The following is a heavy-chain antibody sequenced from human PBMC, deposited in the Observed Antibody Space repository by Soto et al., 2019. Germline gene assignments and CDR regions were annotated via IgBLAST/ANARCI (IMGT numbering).Heavy chain of an antibody. CDR2: IGTAGDT. CDR3: ARGPLYSSSWDPHLDV. CDR1: GFTFSSYD. V-gene: IGHV3-13*01. D-gene: IGHD6-13*01. Sequence: GGSLRLSCAASGFTFSSYDMHWVRQATGKGLEWVSAIGTAGDTYYPGSVKGRFTISRENAKNSLYLQMNSLRAGDTAVYYCARGPLYSSSWDPHLDVWGKGTTVTVSS. J-gene: IGHJ6*04.